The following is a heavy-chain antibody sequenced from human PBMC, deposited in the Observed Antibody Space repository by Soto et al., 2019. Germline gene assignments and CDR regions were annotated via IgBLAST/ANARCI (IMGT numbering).Heavy chain of an antibody. D-gene: IGHD2-8*01. CDR2: INPKSGGT. J-gene: IGHJ6*02. Sequence: ASVKVSCKASGYSFTDYHIHWVRQAPGQGLEWLGRINPKSGGTSTAQKFQGWVTMTTDTSISTASMELTRLTSDDTAIYYCARGDYKDCSKGVCSFLYKHDMDVWGQVT. CDR1: GYSFTDYH. CDR3: ARGDYKDCSKGVCSFLYKHDMDV. V-gene: IGHV1-2*04.